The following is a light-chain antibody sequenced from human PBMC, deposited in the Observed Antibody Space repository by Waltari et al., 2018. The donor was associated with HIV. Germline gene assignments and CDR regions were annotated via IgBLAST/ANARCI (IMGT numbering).Light chain of an antibody. CDR3: QQYNKWPQT. CDR2: CAS. Sequence: EIVMTQSPATLSVSPGERAPLPCRASQSVITNLAWYQEIPGQAPRLLIYCASARATGIPARFSGSGSGTEFTLTISSLQSEDFAVYYCQQYNKWPQTFGQGTKVEIK. CDR1: QSVITN. V-gene: IGKV3-15*01. J-gene: IGKJ1*01.